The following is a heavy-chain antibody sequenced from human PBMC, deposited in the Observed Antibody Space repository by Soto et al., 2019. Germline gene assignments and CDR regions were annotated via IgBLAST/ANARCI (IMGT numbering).Heavy chain of an antibody. V-gene: IGHV4-59*08. Sequence: PETLSLTCTVSGDSMDRYYWTWLRQSPGKGLEWIGYIHSTGSTNYNPSLMSRVTMSVDTSKIQFSLNLSSMAAADTAVYYCARYRLWFGEFTLDSWGQGALVT. D-gene: IGHD3-10*01. CDR3: ARYRLWFGEFTLDS. CDR1: GDSMDRYY. CDR2: IHSTGST. J-gene: IGHJ4*02.